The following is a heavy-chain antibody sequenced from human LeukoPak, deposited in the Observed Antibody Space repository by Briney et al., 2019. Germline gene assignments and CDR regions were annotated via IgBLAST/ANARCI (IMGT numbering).Heavy chain of an antibody. J-gene: IGHJ6*03. V-gene: IGHV1-18*01. CDR2: ISTYNGNT. CDR3: AREGSPFYYYYMDV. Sequence: GSVKVSCKASGSPFTSYGISWVRQAPGQGLEWMGWISTYNGNTNYAQKLQGRVTMTTDTSTSIAYMELRSLRSDDTAVYYCAREGSPFYYYYMDVWGKGTTVTVSS. D-gene: IGHD2-15*01. CDR1: GSPFTSYG.